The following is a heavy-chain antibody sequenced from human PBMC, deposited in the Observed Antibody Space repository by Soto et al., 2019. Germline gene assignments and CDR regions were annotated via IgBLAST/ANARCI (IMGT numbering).Heavy chain of an antibody. CDR2: VYYNENT. V-gene: IGHV4-39*01. D-gene: IGHD3-10*01. CDR1: GASINNFAYY. J-gene: IGHJ5*01. CDR3: ARRERYYGSPGWFDP. Sequence: QLQLRELGPGLVRPSETLSLTCSVSGASINNFAYYWGWIRQPPGKGLEWIGTVYYNENTYYNPSLRSRVAISVDTAKNQFSLNLRSVTAADTAVYFCARRERYYGSPGWFDPWGQGTLVTVSS.